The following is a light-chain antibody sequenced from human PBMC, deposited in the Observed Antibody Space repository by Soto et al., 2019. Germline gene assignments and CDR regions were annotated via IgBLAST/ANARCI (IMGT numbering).Light chain of an antibody. CDR2: EVN. CDR3: SSYAGRNNYV. V-gene: IGLV2-8*01. CDR1: SSDVGGYNY. Sequence: QLVLTQPPSASGSPGQSVTISCTGTSSDVGGYNYVSWYQQHPGKPPKLLIYEVNTRPSGVPDRFSGSKSGNTASLTVSGLQAEDEADYYCSSYAGRNNYVFGTGTKLTVL. J-gene: IGLJ1*01.